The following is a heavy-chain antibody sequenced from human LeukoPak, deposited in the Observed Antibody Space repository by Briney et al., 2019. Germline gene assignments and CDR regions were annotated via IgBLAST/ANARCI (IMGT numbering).Heavy chain of an antibody. Sequence: GESLKISCKGSGYSFTSYWIGWVRQMPGKGLEWMGIIYPGDSGTRYSPSFQGQVTISADKSISTAYLQWSSLKASDTAMYYCARHVFVSGSGSYGIDYWGQGTLVTVSS. CDR3: ARHVFVSGSGSYGIDY. CDR1: GYSFTSYW. V-gene: IGHV5-51*01. D-gene: IGHD1-26*01. CDR2: IYPGDSGT. J-gene: IGHJ4*02.